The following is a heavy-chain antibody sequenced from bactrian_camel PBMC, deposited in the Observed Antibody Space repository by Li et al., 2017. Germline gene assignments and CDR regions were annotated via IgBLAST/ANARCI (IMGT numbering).Heavy chain of an antibody. J-gene: IGHJ4*01. CDR2: IAPATGTT. D-gene: IGHD5*01. CDR1: GSGYISGTAC. V-gene: IGHV3S54*01. Sequence: HVQLVESGGGSVDAGGSLTLSCTASGSGYISGTACMGWFRQVTGKEREGIAAIAPATGTTFYSDSVKGRFTTSKDKRKDTVHLQLNSLKPEDTAMYFCEINEARWPCRVSYPGQGTQVTVS.